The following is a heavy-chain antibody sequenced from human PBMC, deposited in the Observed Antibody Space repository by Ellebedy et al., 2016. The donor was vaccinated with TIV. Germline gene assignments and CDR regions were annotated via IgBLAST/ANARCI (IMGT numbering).Heavy chain of an antibody. CDR2: IKHDGSEK. J-gene: IGHJ6*02. D-gene: IGHD2-15*01. CDR1: GFTFTNYW. V-gene: IGHV3-7*03. Sequence: GGSLRLXCVASGFTFTNYWMSWVRQAPGKGLEWVANIKHDGSEKNYLDSVKGRFTVPRDNAKSSVYLQMNSLRAEDTALYYCARDIGPSYYYYSLDVWGQGTTVTVS. CDR3: ARDIGPSYYYYSLDV.